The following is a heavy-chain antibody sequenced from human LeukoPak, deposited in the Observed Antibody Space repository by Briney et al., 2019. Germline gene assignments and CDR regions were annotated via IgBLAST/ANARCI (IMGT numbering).Heavy chain of an antibody. CDR1: GFTFSSYA. CDR2: ISYDGSNK. J-gene: IGHJ4*02. Sequence: GGSLRLSCAASGFTFSSYAMHWVRQAPGKGLEWVAVISYDGSNKYYADSVKGRFTISRDNAKNSLYLQMNSLRAEDTAVYYCARSGAGYFDYWGQGTLVTVSS. CDR3: ARSGAGYFDY. D-gene: IGHD1-26*01. V-gene: IGHV3-30*04.